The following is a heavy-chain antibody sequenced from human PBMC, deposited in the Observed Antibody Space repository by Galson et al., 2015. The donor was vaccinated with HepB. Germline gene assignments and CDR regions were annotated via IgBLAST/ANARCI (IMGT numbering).Heavy chain of an antibody. V-gene: IGHV3-21*01. D-gene: IGHD5-24*01. CDR3: ARGPRWLQPGGNAFDI. Sequence: SLRLSCAASGFIFSSYSMNWVRQAPGKGLEWVSSISSSSSYIYYADSVKGRFTISRDNAKNSLYLQMSSLRAEDTAVYYCARGPRWLQPGGNAFDIWGQGTMVTVSS. J-gene: IGHJ3*02. CDR2: ISSSSSYI. CDR1: GFIFSSYS.